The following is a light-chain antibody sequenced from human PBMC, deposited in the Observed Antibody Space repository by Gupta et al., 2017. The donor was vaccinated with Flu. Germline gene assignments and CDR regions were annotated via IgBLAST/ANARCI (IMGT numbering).Light chain of an antibody. J-gene: IGKJ1*01. CDR2: FHS. CDR1: LSLLHSTRCDY. V-gene: IGKV2-28*01. CDR3: WQVLKTPIT. Sequence: DVVLTQPPLSLPVLPAEAASISSRSTLSLLHSTRCDYLSWSLQKPGQTPQLPLYFHSFPSSKVPDRFNVSGSGTDFTLSITRVPTADVRLYYCWQVLKTPITFGQGTKVDIK.